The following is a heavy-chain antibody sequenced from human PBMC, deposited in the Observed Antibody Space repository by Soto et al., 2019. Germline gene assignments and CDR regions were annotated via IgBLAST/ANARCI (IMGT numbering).Heavy chain of an antibody. CDR3: ARRWEPDYNWFDP. D-gene: IGHD1-1*01. V-gene: IGHV4-39*01. J-gene: IGHJ5*02. CDR1: GGSISSGDYY. Sequence: SETMSLTCTVAGGSISSGDYYWGWIRQPPGKGLEWIGSIYYSGSTYYNPSLKSRVTISVDTSKNQFSLKLSSVTAADTAVYYCARRWEPDYNWFDPWGQGTLVTVSS. CDR2: IYYSGST.